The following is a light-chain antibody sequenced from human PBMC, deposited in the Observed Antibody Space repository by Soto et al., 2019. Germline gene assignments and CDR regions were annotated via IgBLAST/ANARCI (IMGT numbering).Light chain of an antibody. CDR2: EVS. V-gene: IGLV2-8*01. Sequence: HSALTQPPSASGSPGQSVTISCTGTSSDVGGYNYVSWYQQHPGKAHKLMIYEVSKRPSGVPDRFSGSKSGNTASLTVSGLQAEDEADYYCSSYAGSNNLYVFGTGTKVTV. CDR1: SSDVGGYNY. J-gene: IGLJ1*01. CDR3: SSYAGSNNLYV.